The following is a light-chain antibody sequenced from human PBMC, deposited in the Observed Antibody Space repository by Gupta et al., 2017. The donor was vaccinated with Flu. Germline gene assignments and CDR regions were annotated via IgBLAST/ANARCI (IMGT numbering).Light chain of an antibody. J-gene: IGLJ2*01. CDR2: AKN. CDR1: SLRNSY. Sequence: SSELTQDPAVSVALGQTVRITCQGDSLRNSYASWYQQKPGQAPVLVIEAKNIRPSGIPDRFPGSSSGNTAYFTTTGAQAEDEADYDGNYRGSTDNHQAVFGGGTKLTVL. V-gene: IGLV3-19*01. CDR3: NYRGSTDNHQAV.